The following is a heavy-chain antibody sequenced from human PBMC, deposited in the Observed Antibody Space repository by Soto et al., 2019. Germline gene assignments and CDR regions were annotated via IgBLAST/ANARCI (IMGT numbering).Heavy chain of an antibody. CDR2: IWYDGTKK. CDR1: GFTFSSYG. Sequence: GGSLRLSCAASGFTFSSYGMHWVRQAPGKGLEWVAVIWYDGTKKYYADSVKGRFTISRDNFENTMFLQMNSLRAEDTAVYYCARGIVGASSDYFDYWGQGTLVTVSS. CDR3: ARGIVGASSDYFDY. V-gene: IGHV3-33*01. D-gene: IGHD1-26*01. J-gene: IGHJ4*02.